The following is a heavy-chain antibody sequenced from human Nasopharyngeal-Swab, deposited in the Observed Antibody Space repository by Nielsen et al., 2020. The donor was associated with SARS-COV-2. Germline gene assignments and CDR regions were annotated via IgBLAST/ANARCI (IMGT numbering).Heavy chain of an antibody. D-gene: IGHD3-3*01. CDR2: NNTITGNP. CDR3: ARGDYDFWSGWVSAFDI. CDR1: RYTFTSYA. V-gene: IGHV7-4-1*02. Sequence: ASVKVSRKASRYTFTSYAMNWVRQAPGQGLGWIGCNNTITGNPMYAQGFTGRFVFSLDTSVSTAYLQISSLKAEDTAVYYCARGDYDFWSGWVSAFDIWGQGTMVTVSS. J-gene: IGHJ3*02.